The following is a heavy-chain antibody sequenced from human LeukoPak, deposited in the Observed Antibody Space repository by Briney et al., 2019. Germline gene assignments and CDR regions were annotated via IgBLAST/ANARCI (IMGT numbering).Heavy chain of an antibody. V-gene: IGHV2-70*11. Sequence: GPALVKPTQTLTLTCTFSGFSLSTSGMSVSWIRQPPGKALEWLARIDWDDDKYYSTSLKTRLTISKDTSKDQVVLTMTNMDPVDTATYYCARTSGSRYYFDYWGQGTLVTVSS. CDR3: ARTSGSRYYFDY. D-gene: IGHD1-26*01. CDR1: GFSLSTSGMS. CDR2: IDWDDDK. J-gene: IGHJ4*02.